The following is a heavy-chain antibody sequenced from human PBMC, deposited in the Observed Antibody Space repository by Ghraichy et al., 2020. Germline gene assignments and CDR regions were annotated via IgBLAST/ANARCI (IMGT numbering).Heavy chain of an antibody. D-gene: IGHD3-10*01. CDR1: GITFNNYA. J-gene: IGHJ4*02. CDR2: INTNGGST. CDR3: VKGARGLWFGGYFDS. V-gene: IGHV3-23*01. Sequence: GGSLRLSCAASGITFNNYAMSWVRQAPGKGLEWVSSINTNGGSTYYADSVKGRFTISRDNPKNTLYLQMNSLGAEDTAIYYCVKGARGLWFGGYFDSWGQGTLVTVSS.